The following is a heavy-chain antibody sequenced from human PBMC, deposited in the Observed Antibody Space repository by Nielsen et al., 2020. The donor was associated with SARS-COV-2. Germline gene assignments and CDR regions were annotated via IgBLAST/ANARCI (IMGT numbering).Heavy chain of an antibody. J-gene: IGHJ3*02. CDR2: ISSSSSTI. Sequence: GESLKISCAASGFTFSSYGMNWVRQAPGKGLEWVSYISSSSSTIYYADSVKGRFTISRDNSKNTLYLQMNSLRAEDTAVYYCARDLRFGELPYDIWGQGTMVTVSS. D-gene: IGHD3-10*01. CDR3: ARDLRFGELPYDI. CDR1: GFTFSSYG. V-gene: IGHV3-48*01.